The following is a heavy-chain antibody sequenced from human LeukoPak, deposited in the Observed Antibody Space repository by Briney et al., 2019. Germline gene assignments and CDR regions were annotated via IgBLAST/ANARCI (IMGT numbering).Heavy chain of an antibody. Sequence: KSGGSLRLSCAASGFTFSSYAMSWVRQAPGKGLEWVAAIVSDGYKAYYADSVKGRFAISRDNSQNTVHLQMNSLRAEDTATYYCGKEIVFLFGDPWGQGALVTVSS. CDR1: GFTFSSYA. CDR3: GKEIVFLFGDP. V-gene: IGHV3-23*01. CDR2: IVSDGYKA. D-gene: IGHD2/OR15-2a*01. J-gene: IGHJ5*02.